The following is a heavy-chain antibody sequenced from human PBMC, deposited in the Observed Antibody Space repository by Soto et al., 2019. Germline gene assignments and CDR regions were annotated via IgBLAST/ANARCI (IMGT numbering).Heavy chain of an antibody. J-gene: IGHJ4*02. CDR1: GYSFTSYW. D-gene: IGHD4-17*01. V-gene: IGHV5-51*01. CDR2: IYPGDSDT. Sequence: GESLKISCKGSGYSFTSYWIGWVRQMPGKGLEWMGIIYPGDSDTRYSPSFQGQVTISADKSISTAYLQWSSLKTSDTAMYYCGRSPGLIPTVMEDWGQGTLVTVSS. CDR3: GRSPGLIPTVMED.